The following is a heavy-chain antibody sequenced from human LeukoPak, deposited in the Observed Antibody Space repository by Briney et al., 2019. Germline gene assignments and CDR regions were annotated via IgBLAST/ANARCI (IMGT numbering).Heavy chain of an antibody. V-gene: IGHV4-59*08. D-gene: IGHD3-10*01. J-gene: IGHJ3*02. CDR1: GFTFSSYS. CDR3: ARWEVRLNAFEM. CDR2: THHSGNT. Sequence: GSLRLSCAASGFTFSSYSMNWVRQAPGKGLEWIGCTHHSGNTLYNPSLKSRVTTSVDTSKNQFSLSLSSVTAADTAVYYCARWEVRLNAFEMWGQGTMVTVSS.